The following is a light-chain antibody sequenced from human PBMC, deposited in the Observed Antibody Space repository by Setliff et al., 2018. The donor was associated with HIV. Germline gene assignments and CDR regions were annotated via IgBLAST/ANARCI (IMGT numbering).Light chain of an antibody. CDR1: SSDVGGYNF. CDR3: GSYTGSSTLGV. V-gene: IGLV2-14*03. Sequence: ALTQPASVSGSPGQSITISCTGTSSDVGGYNFVSWYQHHPGKAPKLIIYDVTKRPSGVSHRFSGSKSANTASLTISGLRAEDEADYYCGSYTGSSTLGVFGTGTKVTV. CDR2: DVT. J-gene: IGLJ1*01.